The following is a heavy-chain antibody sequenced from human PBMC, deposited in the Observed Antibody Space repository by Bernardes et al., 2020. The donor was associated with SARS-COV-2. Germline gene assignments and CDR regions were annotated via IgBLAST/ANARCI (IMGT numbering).Heavy chain of an antibody. J-gene: IGHJ4*02. D-gene: IGHD1-26*01. CDR1: GFTFSSYA. CDR2: ISGSVGTT. V-gene: IGHV3-23*01. Sequence: GGSLRLSCAASGFTFSSYAMSWVRQGPGEGLGWGSSISGSVGTTFYADSVKGRFTISRDNSKNTLYLLMNTLRAEDTAVYYCAKFLAGSSPHRTGATTYFDSWGQGTLVTVSS. CDR3: AKFLAGSSPHRTGATTYFDS.